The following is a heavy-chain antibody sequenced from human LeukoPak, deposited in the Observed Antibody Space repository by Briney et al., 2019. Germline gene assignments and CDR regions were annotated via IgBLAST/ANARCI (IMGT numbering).Heavy chain of an antibody. V-gene: IGHV4-34*01. CDR3: ARTERDYGDYYYGVDV. Sequence: PSETLSLTCAVYGGSFSGYYWSWIRQPPGKGLEWIGEINHSGSTNYNPSLKSRVTISVDTSKNQFSLKLSSVTAADTAVYYCARTERDYGDYYYGVDVWGQGTTVTVSS. J-gene: IGHJ6*02. CDR2: INHSGST. CDR1: GGSFSGYY. D-gene: IGHD4-17*01.